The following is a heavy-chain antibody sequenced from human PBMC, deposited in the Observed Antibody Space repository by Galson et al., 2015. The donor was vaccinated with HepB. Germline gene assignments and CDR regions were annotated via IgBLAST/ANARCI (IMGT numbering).Heavy chain of an antibody. CDR2: VSSSGTTI. J-gene: IGHJ6*04. CDR3: ARDHRYYDILTGVAADV. D-gene: IGHD3-9*01. Sequence: SLRLSCAASGFTFSDYYMSWIRQAPGKGLEWVSYVSSSGTTIYYGDSVKGRFTISRDNAKKSLYLQMNSLRAEDTAVYYCARDHRYYDILTGVAADVWGKGTTVTVSS. V-gene: IGHV3-11*01. CDR1: GFTFSDYY.